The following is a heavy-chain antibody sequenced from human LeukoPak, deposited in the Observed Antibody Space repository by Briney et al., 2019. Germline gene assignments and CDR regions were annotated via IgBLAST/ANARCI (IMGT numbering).Heavy chain of an antibody. V-gene: IGHV1-8*01. CDR1: GYTFTSYD. Sequence: ASVKVSCTASGYTFTSYDINWVRQATGQGLEWMGWMNPNSGNTGYAQKFQGRVTMTRNTSISTAYMELSSLRSEDTAVYYCARAGAYYYDSSGYNSPQVWGQGTLVTVSS. D-gene: IGHD3-22*01. CDR2: MNPNSGNT. J-gene: IGHJ4*02. CDR3: ARAGAYYYDSSGYNSPQV.